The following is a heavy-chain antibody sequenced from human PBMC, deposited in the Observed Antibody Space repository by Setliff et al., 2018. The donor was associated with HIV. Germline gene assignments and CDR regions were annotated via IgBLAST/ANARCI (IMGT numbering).Heavy chain of an antibody. J-gene: IGHJ4*02. CDR2: IYHSGST. CDR3: AAKKSGDYPFN. Sequence: SETLSLTCTVSGYSISSGYYWGWIRQPPGKGLEWIGSIYHSGSTYYNPSLKSRVTISLDTSKNQFSLKVGSVTAADTAVYYCAAKKSGDYPFNWGQGTLVTVS. V-gene: IGHV4-38-2*02. CDR1: GYSISSGYY. D-gene: IGHD4-17*01.